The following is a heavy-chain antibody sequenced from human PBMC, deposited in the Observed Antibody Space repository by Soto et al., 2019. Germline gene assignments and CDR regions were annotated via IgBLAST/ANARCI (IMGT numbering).Heavy chain of an antibody. CDR2: LNPDTGNT. Sequence: VQSGAELKKPWASVNISCTASGFTFSDNLINWVRQVPGQGLEWMVWLNPDTGNTRYSETFQGRVTISRHPSASIAYLELSGLENEDTALYFCARDIQSVGPRANDAFDVWGQGTMITVSS. J-gene: IGHJ3*01. CDR3: ARDIQSVGPRANDAFDV. V-gene: IGHV1-3*01. CDR1: GFTFSDNL. D-gene: IGHD5-18*01.